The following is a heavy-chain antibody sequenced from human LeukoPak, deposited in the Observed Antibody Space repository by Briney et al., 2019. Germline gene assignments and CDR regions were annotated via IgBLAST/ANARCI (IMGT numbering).Heavy chain of an antibody. CDR3: AELGITMIGGV. CDR1: GFTFTTYS. J-gene: IGHJ6*04. D-gene: IGHD3-10*02. Sequence: PGGSLRLSCEASGFTFTTYSMTWVRQAPGKGLEWVSIIFSADALKGRFTISRDDAKNLLYLDMNSLRAEDTAVYYCAELGITMIGGVWGKGTTVTISS. CDR2: I. V-gene: IGHV3-21*01.